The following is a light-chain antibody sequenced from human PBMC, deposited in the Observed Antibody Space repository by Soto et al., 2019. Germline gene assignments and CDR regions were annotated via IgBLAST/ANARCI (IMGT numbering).Light chain of an antibody. CDR1: QSVDPF. Sequence: EIVLTKSPATPPLSPGGTAPLSCRAHQSVDPFLAWYQQKPGQPPRVLILDASSRAAGVPAMFSGRWSGADFTLTISSLEPEDFAVYYCQQKRTWITFGQGTRLEI. J-gene: IGKJ5*01. CDR2: DAS. CDR3: QQKRTWIT. V-gene: IGKV3-11*01.